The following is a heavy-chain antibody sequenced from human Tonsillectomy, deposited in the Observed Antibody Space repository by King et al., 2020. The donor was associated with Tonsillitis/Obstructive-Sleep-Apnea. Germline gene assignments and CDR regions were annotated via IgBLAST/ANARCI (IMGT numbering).Heavy chain of an antibody. CDR1: GFSFDRSW. J-gene: IGHJ4*02. CDR2: MKVDGSEI. V-gene: IGHV3-7*01. D-gene: IGHD4/OR15-4a*01. CDR3: ARDPHFGALDY. Sequence: VQLVESGGGLVQPGGSLRLSCAASGFSFDRSWMSWVRQAPGKGLEWVANMKVDGSEIYYVDSVKGRFTISRDNAKNSLFLQMNSLRAEDTAVYYCARDPHFGALDYWGQGTPVSVSS.